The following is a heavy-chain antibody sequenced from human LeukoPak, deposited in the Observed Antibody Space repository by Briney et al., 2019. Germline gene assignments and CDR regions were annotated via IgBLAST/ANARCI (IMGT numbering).Heavy chain of an antibody. V-gene: IGHV4-4*07. Sequence: PSETLSLTCTVSGGSISSYYWSWIRQPAGKGLEWIGRIYTSGSTNYNPSLKSRVTMSVDTSKNQFSLKLSSATAADTAVYYCAREGRTMVRGVSGMDVWGQGTTVTVSS. CDR3: AREGRTMVRGVSGMDV. CDR1: GGSISSYY. D-gene: IGHD3-10*01. J-gene: IGHJ6*02. CDR2: IYTSGST.